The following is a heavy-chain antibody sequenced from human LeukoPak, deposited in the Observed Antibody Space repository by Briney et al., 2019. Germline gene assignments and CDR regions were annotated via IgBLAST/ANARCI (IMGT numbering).Heavy chain of an antibody. CDR1: GYSFINYG. CDR2: SSPYNGKT. CDR3: ARGWGYFDY. D-gene: IGHD3-16*01. V-gene: IGHV1-18*01. J-gene: IGHJ4*02. Sequence: ASVKVSCKASGYSFINYGITWVRQAPGQGLEWMGWSSPYNGKTNYAQKFQGRVTMTTDTSTNTAYMELRSLRSDDTAVYYCARGWGYFDYWGQGTLVTVSS.